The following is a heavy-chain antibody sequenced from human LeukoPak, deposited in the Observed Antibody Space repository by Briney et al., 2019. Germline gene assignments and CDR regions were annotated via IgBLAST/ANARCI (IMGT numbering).Heavy chain of an antibody. D-gene: IGHD2-2*01. J-gene: IGHJ3*02. CDR1: GFTFDDYT. Sequence: GSLELSRAASGFTFDDYTLHWGRPAPGEGLEWVSLISWDGGSTYYADSVKGRFTISRDNSKNSLYLQMNSLRSEDTAVYYCARNNVVAFDIWGQGTMVTVSS. CDR2: ISWDGGST. CDR3: ARNNVVAFDI. V-gene: IGHV3-43*01.